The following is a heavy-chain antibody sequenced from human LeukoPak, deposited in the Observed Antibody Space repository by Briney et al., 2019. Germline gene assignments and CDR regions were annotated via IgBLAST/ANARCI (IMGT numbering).Heavy chain of an antibody. Sequence: GGSLRLSCAASGFTFSDYYMSWIRQAPGKGLEWVSYISSSGSTIYYADSVKGRFTISRDNAKNSLYLQMNSLRAEDTAVYYCARDLLIARSGQQLAFGYDYWGQETLVTVSS. CDR1: GFTFSDYY. V-gene: IGHV3-11*01. CDR3: ARDLLIARSGQQLAFGYDY. J-gene: IGHJ4*02. D-gene: IGHD6-13*01. CDR2: ISSSGSTI.